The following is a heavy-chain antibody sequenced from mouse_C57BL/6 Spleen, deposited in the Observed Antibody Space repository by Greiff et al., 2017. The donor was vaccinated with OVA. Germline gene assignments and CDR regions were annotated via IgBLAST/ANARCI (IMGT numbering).Heavy chain of an antibody. V-gene: IGHV1-26*01. CDR3: ARQRDGYLFAY. Sequence: VQLQQSGPELVKPGASVKISCKASGYTFTDYYMNWVKQSHGKSLEWIGDINPNNGGTSYNQKFKGKATLTVDKSSSTAYMELRSLTSEDSAVYYCARQRDGYLFAYWGQGTLVTVSA. CDR2: INPNNGGT. CDR1: GYTFTDYY. D-gene: IGHD2-3*01. J-gene: IGHJ3*01.